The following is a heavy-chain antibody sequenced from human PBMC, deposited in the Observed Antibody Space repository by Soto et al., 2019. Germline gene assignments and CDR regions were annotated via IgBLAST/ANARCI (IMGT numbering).Heavy chain of an antibody. Sequence: GGSLRLSCAASGFTFSSYGMHWVRQAPGKGLEWVAVISYDGSNKYYADSVKGRFTISRDNSKNTLYLQMNSLRAEDTAVYYCAKAMAGHYDFWSGYPLSHGMDVWGQGTTVTVSS. J-gene: IGHJ6*02. CDR2: ISYDGSNK. D-gene: IGHD3-3*01. CDR1: GFTFSSYG. CDR3: AKAMAGHYDFWSGYPLSHGMDV. V-gene: IGHV3-30*18.